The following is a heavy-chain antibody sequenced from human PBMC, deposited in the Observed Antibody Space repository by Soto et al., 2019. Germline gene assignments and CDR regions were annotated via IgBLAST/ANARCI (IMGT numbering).Heavy chain of an antibody. Sequence: GGSLSLSCSSSGFTFIDHYRDWVRQAPGNWLEWVGRTRNKANSYTTEYTASVKGRFTISRDDSKNSLYLQMNSLKTEDTAVYYCARSSGSYYLDYYYYGMDVWGQGTTVTVSS. J-gene: IGHJ6*02. V-gene: IGHV3-72*01. CDR2: TRNKANSYTT. CDR3: ARSSGSYYLDYYYYGMDV. D-gene: IGHD1-26*01. CDR1: GFTFIDHY.